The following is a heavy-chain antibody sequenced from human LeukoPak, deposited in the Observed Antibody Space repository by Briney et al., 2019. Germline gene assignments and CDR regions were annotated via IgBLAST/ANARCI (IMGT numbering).Heavy chain of an antibody. J-gene: IGHJ4*02. V-gene: IGHV3-30*18. Sequence: GGSLRLSCAASGFTFGSYGMHWVRQAPGKGLEWVAVISFDGRNKYFGDSVKGRFSISRDNSKNTLSLQMNSLRPEDTAVYYCVKDGHSVTIFDYWGQGTLVTVSS. CDR1: GFTFGSYG. CDR3: VKDGHSVTIFDY. D-gene: IGHD4-17*01. CDR2: ISFDGRNK.